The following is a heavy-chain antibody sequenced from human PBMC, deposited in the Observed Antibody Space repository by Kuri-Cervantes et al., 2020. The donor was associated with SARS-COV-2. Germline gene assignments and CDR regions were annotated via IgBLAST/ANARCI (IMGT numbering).Heavy chain of an antibody. CDR3: ARELGVPAATYFDY. CDR1: GGSISSSSYY. J-gene: IGHJ4*02. Sequence: SETLSLTCTVSGGSISSSSYYWGWIRQPPGKGLEWIGSIYHSGSTYYNPSPKSRVTISVDTSKNQFSLKLSSVTAADTAVYYCARELGVPAATYFDYWGQGTLVTDSS. V-gene: IGHV4-39*07. D-gene: IGHD2-2*01. CDR2: IYHSGST.